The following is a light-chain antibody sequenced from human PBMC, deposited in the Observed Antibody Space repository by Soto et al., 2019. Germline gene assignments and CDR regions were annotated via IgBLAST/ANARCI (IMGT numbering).Light chain of an antibody. CDR3: LQHNTYPWT. Sequence: DIQMTQPPSSLSASVGDRVTITCRASQGIRNDLNWYQQKPGRAPKRLIYSASNLQSGAPSRFSGSGYGTEFTLTIGSLQPEDSATYYCLQHNTYPWTFGQGTKVEIK. J-gene: IGKJ1*01. V-gene: IGKV1-17*01. CDR1: QGIRND. CDR2: SAS.